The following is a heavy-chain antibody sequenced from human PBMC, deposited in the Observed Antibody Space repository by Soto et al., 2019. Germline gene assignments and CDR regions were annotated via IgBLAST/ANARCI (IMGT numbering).Heavy chain of an antibody. D-gene: IGHD4-4*01. Sequence: EVQLVESGGGLVQPGGSLRLSCAASGFTFSSYSMNWVRQAPGKGLEWVSYISSSSSTIYYADSVKGRFTISRDNAKNSLYLQMNSLRAEDTAVYYCATDVPPTYSNYVDYWGQGTLVTVSS. V-gene: IGHV3-48*01. CDR3: ATDVPPTYSNYVDY. CDR1: GFTFSSYS. J-gene: IGHJ4*02. CDR2: ISSSSSTI.